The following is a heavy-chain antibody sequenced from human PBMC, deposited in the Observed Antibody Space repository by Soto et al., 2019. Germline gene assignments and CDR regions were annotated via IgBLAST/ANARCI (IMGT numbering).Heavy chain of an antibody. CDR3: ARGYCSGGSCYTEPEPDAFDI. CDR2: IIPILGIA. Sequence: GASVKVSCKASGGTFSSYTISWVRQAPGQGLEWMGRIIPILGIANYAQKFQGRVTITADKSTSTAYMELSSLRSEDTAVYYCARGYCSGGSCYTEPEPDAFDIWGQGTMVTVSS. V-gene: IGHV1-69*02. J-gene: IGHJ3*02. D-gene: IGHD2-15*01. CDR1: GGTFSSYT.